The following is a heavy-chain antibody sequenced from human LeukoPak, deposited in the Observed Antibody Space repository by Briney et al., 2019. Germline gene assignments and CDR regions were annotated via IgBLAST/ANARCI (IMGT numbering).Heavy chain of an antibody. V-gene: IGHV1-3*01. Sequence: ASVKVSCKASGYTFTSYAMHWVRQAPGQRLEWMGWINAGNGNTKYSQKFQGRVTITRDTSASTAYMELSGLRSEDTAVYYCARRYCSSTSCYAMRAFDIWGQGTMVTVSS. CDR1: GYTFTSYA. J-gene: IGHJ3*02. D-gene: IGHD2-2*01. CDR3: ARRYCSSTSCYAMRAFDI. CDR2: INAGNGNT.